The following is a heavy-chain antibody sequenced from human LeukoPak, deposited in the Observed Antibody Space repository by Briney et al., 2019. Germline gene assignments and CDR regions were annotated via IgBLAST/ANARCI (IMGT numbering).Heavy chain of an antibody. CDR2: ISAYNGNT. V-gene: IGHV1-18*01. CDR1: GYTFTSYG. CDR3: ARDRGGVVVASQDAFDI. D-gene: IGHD2-15*01. Sequence: ASVKVSCKASGYTFTSYGISWVRQAPGQGLEWMGWISAYNGNTNYAQKPQGRVTMTTDTSTSTAYMELRSLRSDDTAVYYCARDRGGVVVASQDAFDIWGQGTMVTVSS. J-gene: IGHJ3*02.